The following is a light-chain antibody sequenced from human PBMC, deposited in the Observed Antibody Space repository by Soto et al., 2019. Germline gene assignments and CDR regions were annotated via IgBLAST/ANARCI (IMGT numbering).Light chain of an antibody. Sequence: EIVLTQSPGTLSLSPGLRATLSCRASQNIASRSVAWYQQHPGQAPRLLIYASSTRATGIPDRFSGSGSGTDFTLTISRREPDDFAVYYCQRYRSSPYTFGQGTKLEIK. V-gene: IGKV3-20*01. J-gene: IGKJ2*01. CDR3: QRYRSSPYT. CDR1: QNIASRS. CDR2: ASS.